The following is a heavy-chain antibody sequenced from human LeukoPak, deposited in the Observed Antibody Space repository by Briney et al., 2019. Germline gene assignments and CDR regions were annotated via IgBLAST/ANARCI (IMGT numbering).Heavy chain of an antibody. V-gene: IGHV5-51*01. CDR3: ARVKGGCSSTSCYPFDAFDI. J-gene: IGHJ3*02. CDR2: IYPGDSDT. D-gene: IGHD2-2*01. CDR1: GYSFTSYW. Sequence: KTGESLKISCKGSGYSFTSYWIGWVRQMPGKGLEWMGIIYPGDSDTRYSPSFQGQVTISADKSISTAYLQWSSLKASDTAMYYCARVKGGCSSTSCYPFDAFDIWGQGTMVTVSS.